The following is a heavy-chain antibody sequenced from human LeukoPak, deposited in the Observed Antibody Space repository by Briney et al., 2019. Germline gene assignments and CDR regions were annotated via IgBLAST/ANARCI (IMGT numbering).Heavy chain of an antibody. CDR1: GGSISSGDYY. Sequence: SETLSLTCTVSGGSISSGDYYWSWLRQPPGTGLEWLGYIYYSGSTYYNPSLRSRVTISVDTSKNQFSLKLSSVTAADTAVYYCARSTGGSGSYYPFYYYYYGMDVWGQGTTVTVSS. CDR3: ARSTGGSGSYYPFYYYYYGMDV. D-gene: IGHD3-10*01. J-gene: IGHJ6*02. CDR2: IYYSGST. V-gene: IGHV4-30-4*01.